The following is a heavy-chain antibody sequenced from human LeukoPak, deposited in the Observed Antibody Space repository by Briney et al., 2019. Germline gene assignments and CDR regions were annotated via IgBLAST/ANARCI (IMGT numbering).Heavy chain of an antibody. CDR3: TRQRPQTGTFDY. D-gene: IGHD3-9*01. J-gene: IGHJ4*02. Sequence: GGSLRLSCTASGFTFGDYAMSWFRQAPGKGLEWVGFIRSKAYGGTTEYAASVKGRFTISRDDSKSIAYLQMNSLIIEDTAVYYCTRQRPQTGTFDYWGQGVLVTVSS. V-gene: IGHV3-49*03. CDR2: IRSKAYGGTT. CDR1: GFTFGDYA.